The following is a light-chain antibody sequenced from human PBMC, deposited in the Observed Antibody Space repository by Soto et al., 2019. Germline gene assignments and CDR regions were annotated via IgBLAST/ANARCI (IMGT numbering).Light chain of an antibody. CDR2: EDG. Sequence: QSALTQPASVSGSPGQSITLSCTGTSSDIGGYNYVSWYQQHPGEAPTLMIYEDGNRPSGVSDRFSGSKSGNTASLTISGLKAEDEADYYCSSYTRTSTLIFGGGTKLTVL. CDR3: SSYTRTSTLI. J-gene: IGLJ2*01. CDR1: SSDIGGYNY. V-gene: IGLV2-14*01.